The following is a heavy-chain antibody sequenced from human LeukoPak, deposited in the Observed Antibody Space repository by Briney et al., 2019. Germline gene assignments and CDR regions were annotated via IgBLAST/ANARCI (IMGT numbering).Heavy chain of an antibody. CDR3: ARALWFGT. CDR1: GGSLSGYY. CDR2: INHSGST. Sequence: PSETLSLTCAVYGGSLSGYYWSWIRQPPGKGLEWIGEINHSGSTNYNPSLKSRVTISVDTSKNQFSLKLSSVTAADTAVYYCARALWFGTWGQGTLVTVSS. J-gene: IGHJ4*02. V-gene: IGHV4-34*01. D-gene: IGHD3-10*01.